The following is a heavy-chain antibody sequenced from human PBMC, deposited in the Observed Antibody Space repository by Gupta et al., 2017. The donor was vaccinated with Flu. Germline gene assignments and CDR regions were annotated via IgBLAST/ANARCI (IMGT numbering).Heavy chain of an antibody. J-gene: IGHJ4*02. Sequence: ESGGGLVKPGGSLRLSCAASGFTFSSFSMNWVRQAPGKGLQWVSSITSGNYMYYADSVKGRFTISRDNAKNSLYLQMSSLRPEDTAVYYCARGDPTYAGSWYRGHYWGQGTLVAVSS. V-gene: IGHV3-21*01. CDR2: ITSGNYM. CDR3: ARGDPTYAGSWYRGHY. D-gene: IGHD6-13*01. CDR1: GFTFSSFS.